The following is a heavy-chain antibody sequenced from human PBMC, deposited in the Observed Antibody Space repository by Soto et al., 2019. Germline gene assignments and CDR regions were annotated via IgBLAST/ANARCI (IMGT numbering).Heavy chain of an antibody. Sequence: QVQLQESGPGLVKPSQTLSLTCTVSGGSISSGDYYWSWIRQPPGKGLEWIGYIYYSGSPYYNPSLKSRVTISVATSKTQFSLKLSSVTAADTAVYYCARSLNYPSYYYYYGMDVWGQGTTVTVSS. CDR3: ARSLNYPSYYYYYGMDV. D-gene: IGHD1-7*01. V-gene: IGHV4-30-4*01. CDR2: IYYSGSP. CDR1: GGSISSGDYY. J-gene: IGHJ6*02.